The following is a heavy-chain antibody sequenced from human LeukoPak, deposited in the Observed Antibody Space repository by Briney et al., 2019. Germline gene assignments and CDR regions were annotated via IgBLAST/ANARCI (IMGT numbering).Heavy chain of an antibody. CDR2: ISSSSTTI. CDR1: GFTFSSYS. Sequence: PGGSLRLSCAACGFTFSSYSINWVRQAPGKGLEWVAYISSSSTTIYYADSVKGRFTISRDNAKNSLYLQMDSLGAEDTAVYYCALRRGGCSGGTCYQYFDYWGQGTLVTVSS. CDR3: ALRRGGCSGGTCYQYFDY. V-gene: IGHV3-48*04. D-gene: IGHD2-15*01. J-gene: IGHJ4*02.